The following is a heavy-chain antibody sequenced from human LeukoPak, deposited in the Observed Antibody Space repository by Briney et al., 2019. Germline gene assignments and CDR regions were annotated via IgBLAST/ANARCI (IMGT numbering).Heavy chain of an antibody. D-gene: IGHD3-10*01. Sequence: SETLSLTCTVSGASISSYYYNWIRQTAGRGLEWIGRLYISGSTDYNPSLKSRVTISVDTSKNQFSLKLSSVTAADTAVYFCARDLSGSLYFDYWGQGVLVTVS. CDR2: LYISGST. CDR1: GASISSYY. V-gene: IGHV4-4*07. J-gene: IGHJ4*02. CDR3: ARDLSGSLYFDY.